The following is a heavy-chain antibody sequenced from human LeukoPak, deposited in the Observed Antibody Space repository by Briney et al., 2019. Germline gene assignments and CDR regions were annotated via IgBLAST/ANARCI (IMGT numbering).Heavy chain of an antibody. CDR2: INHSGST. J-gene: IGHJ4*02. D-gene: IGHD3-10*01. CDR1: GGSFSGYY. CDR3: ARAPDFTMVRGVMDY. V-gene: IGHV4-34*01. Sequence: SETLSLTCAVYGGSFSGYYWSWIRQPPGKGLEWIGEINHSGSTNYNPSLKSRVTISVDTSKNQFSLKLSSVTAADTAVYYCARAPDFTMVRGVMDYWGQGTLVTVSS.